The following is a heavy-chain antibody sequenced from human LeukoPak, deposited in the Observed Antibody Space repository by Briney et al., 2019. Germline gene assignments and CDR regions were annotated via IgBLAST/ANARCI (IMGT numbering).Heavy chain of an antibody. Sequence: SVKVSCKASGGTFSSYAISWVRQAPGQGLEWMGRIIPILGIANYAQKFQGRVTITADKSTSTAYMELSSLRSEDTAVYYCAKDGGAGLDYDFWSGYQFIGISFDYWGQGTLVTVSS. CDR3: AKDGGAGLDYDFWSGYQFIGISFDY. CDR2: IIPILGIA. D-gene: IGHD3-3*01. CDR1: GGTFSSYA. J-gene: IGHJ4*02. V-gene: IGHV1-69*04.